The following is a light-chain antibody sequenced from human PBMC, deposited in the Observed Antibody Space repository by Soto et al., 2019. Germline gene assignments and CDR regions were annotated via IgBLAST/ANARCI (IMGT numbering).Light chain of an antibody. CDR2: SDD. J-gene: IGLJ3*02. V-gene: IGLV1-44*01. CDR1: NSNIGRYS. CDR3: AAWDDNLNGPL. Sequence: QSVLTQPPSLSGTPGQRVTISCSGSNSNIGRYSVNWYQHFPGTAPKILIYSDDERPSGVPDRSSGSKSGTSASLAISGLQSEDEAEYYCAAWDDNLNGPLFGGGTKFTVL.